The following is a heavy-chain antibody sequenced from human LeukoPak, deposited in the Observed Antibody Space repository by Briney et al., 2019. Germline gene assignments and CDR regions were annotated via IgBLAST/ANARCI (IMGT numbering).Heavy chain of an antibody. CDR1: GFTFSLYT. J-gene: IGHJ4*02. D-gene: IGHD4-17*01. Sequence: PGGSLRLSCAASGFTFSLYTMSWVRQAPGKGLEWVSGISGNGGRTYYADSVKGRFTTSRDNSKNTLNLQLNSLSAEDTALYYCAKDQEVGVTTYYFDYWGQGTLVTVSS. CDR2: ISGNGGRT. V-gene: IGHV3-23*01. CDR3: AKDQEVGVTTYYFDY.